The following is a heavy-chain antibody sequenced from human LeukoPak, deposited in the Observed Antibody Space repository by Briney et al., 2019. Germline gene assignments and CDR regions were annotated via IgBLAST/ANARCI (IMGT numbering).Heavy chain of an antibody. CDR2: IWYDGSNK. CDR1: GFTFSSYG. Sequence: GGSLRLSCAASGFTFSSYGMHWVRQAPGKGLEWVAVIWYDGSNKYYADSVKGRFTISRDNSKNTLYLQMNSLRAEDTAVYYCARGPGDLRYYFDYWGQGTLVTVPS. D-gene: IGHD4-17*01. CDR3: ARGPGDLRYYFDY. J-gene: IGHJ4*02. V-gene: IGHV3-33*01.